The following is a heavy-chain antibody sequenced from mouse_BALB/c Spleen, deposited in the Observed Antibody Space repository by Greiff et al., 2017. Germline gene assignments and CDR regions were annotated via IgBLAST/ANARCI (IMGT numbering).Heavy chain of an antibody. Sequence: QVQLQQPGAELVKPGASVKLSCKASGYTFTSYYMYWVKQRPGQGLEWIGGINPSNGGTNFNEKFKSKATLTVDKSSSTAYMQLSSLTSEDSAVYYCTREGENLYYGNYDYFDYWGQGTTLTVSS. CDR3: TREGENLYYGNYDYFDY. J-gene: IGHJ2*01. CDR2: INPSNGGT. D-gene: IGHD2-1*01. CDR1: GYTFTSYY. V-gene: IGHV1S81*02.